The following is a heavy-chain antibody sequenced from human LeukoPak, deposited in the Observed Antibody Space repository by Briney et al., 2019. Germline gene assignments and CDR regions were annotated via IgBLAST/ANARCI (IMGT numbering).Heavy chain of an antibody. CDR2: TSAYNGDT. Sequence: ASVKVSCKTSGYTFSNYSITWVRQAPGQGLEWMGWTSAYNGDTNYAQQLQGRVTMTTDTSTSTACMELRSLRSDDTAVYYCAGSLGYCTSNVCYLKYWGQGTLVTVSS. V-gene: IGHV1-18*01. D-gene: IGHD2-8*01. CDR3: AGSLGYCTSNVCYLKY. CDR1: GYTFSNYS. J-gene: IGHJ4*02.